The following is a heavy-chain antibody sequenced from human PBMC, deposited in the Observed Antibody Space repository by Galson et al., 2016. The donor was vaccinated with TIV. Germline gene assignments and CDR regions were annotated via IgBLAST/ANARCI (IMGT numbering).Heavy chain of an antibody. J-gene: IGHJ4*02. Sequence: SVKVSCKASGYTFTNYGINWVRQAPGQGLEWMGWISGYNGNTKYAQKFQGRVSMTTDTSTSTAYLELRSLRSDDTAVYSCARDRPHSLTGSDVDYWGQGTLVTVSS. D-gene: IGHD3-9*01. V-gene: IGHV1-18*01. CDR3: ARDRPHSLTGSDVDY. CDR1: GYTFTNYG. CDR2: ISGYNGNT.